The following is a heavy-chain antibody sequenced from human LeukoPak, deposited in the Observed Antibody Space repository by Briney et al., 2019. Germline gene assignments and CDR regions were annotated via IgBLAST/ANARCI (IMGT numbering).Heavy chain of an antibody. V-gene: IGHV3-23*01. D-gene: IGHD6-13*01. CDR2: LSDSGSDT. J-gene: IGHJ6*02. CDR3: TRVQAGRAGLMDV. CDR1: GFTFSSYA. Sequence: PGGSLRLSCAASGFTFSSYAMSWVRQAPGRGLEWVSTLSDSGSDTYYADSVKGRFIISRDNSKNTLYLQMNSLRAEDTALYYCTRVQAGRAGLMDVWGRGTTATVSS.